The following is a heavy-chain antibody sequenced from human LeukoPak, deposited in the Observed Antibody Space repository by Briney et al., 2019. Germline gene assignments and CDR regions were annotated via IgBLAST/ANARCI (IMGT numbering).Heavy chain of an antibody. J-gene: IGHJ4*02. D-gene: IGHD2-8*01. CDR3: AKKKENVGTIVDPGQIDS. CDR2: ISYDGNSK. Sequence: PGGSLRLSCAASGFTFSSYGMHWVRQAPGKGLEWVAIISYDGNSKDYSGSVKGRFTISRDNSKNTLYLHMTSLRPEDTALYYCAKKKENVGTIVDPGQIDSWGQGTLVTVSS. V-gene: IGHV3-30*19. CDR1: GFTFSSYG.